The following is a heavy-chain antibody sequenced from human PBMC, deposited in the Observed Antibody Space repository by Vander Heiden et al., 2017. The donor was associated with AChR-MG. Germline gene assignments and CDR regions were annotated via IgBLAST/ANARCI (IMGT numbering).Heavy chain of an antibody. CDR3: AKEEMATIRGTYYYYYGMDA. CDR1: GFTFSSYG. V-gene: IGHV3-30*02. Sequence: QVQLVESGGGVGQPGGSLRLSCAASGFTFSSYGMHWVRQAPGKGLEWVAFIRYDGSNKYYADSVKGRFTISRDNSKNTLYLQMNSLRAEDTAVYYCAKEEMATIRGTYYYYYGMDAWGQGTTVTVSS. CDR2: IRYDGSNK. J-gene: IGHJ6*02. D-gene: IGHD5-12*01.